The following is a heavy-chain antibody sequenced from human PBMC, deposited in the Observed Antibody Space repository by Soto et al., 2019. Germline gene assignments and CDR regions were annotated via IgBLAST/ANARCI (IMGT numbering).Heavy chain of an antibody. CDR2: INSEGSST. CDR1: GFTFSSNW. Sequence: EVQLEESGGGLVQPGGSLRLSCVASGFTFSSNWVHWVRQAPGKGLVWVARINSEGSSTTYADSVKGRFTISRDNAKNTLFLQMNSLRAEDTAVYYCARSLPYYYDYYYMDDWGKGTTVTVSS. CDR3: ARSLPYYYDYYYMDD. J-gene: IGHJ6*03. V-gene: IGHV3-74*01.